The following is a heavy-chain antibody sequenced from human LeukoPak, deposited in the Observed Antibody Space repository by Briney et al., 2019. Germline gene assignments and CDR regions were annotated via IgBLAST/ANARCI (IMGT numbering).Heavy chain of an antibody. CDR2: ISSSSSYI. CDR3: AREDLRFLEWLLTPFDY. CDR1: GSTFSSYS. J-gene: IGHJ4*02. V-gene: IGHV3-21*01. D-gene: IGHD3-3*01. Sequence: GGSLRLSCAASGSTFSSYSMNWVRQAPGKGLEWVSSISSSSSYIYYADSVKGRFTISRDNAKNSLYLQMNSLRAEDTAVYYCAREDLRFLEWLLTPFDYWGQGTLVTVSS.